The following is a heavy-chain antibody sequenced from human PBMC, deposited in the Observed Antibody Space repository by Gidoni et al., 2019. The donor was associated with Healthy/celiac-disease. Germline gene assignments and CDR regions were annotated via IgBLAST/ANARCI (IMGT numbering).Heavy chain of an antibody. V-gene: IGHV4-31*03. CDR3: ARDHKQWGRGWFDP. CDR2: IYYSGST. J-gene: IGHJ5*02. D-gene: IGHD3-16*01. CDR1: GGSISSGGYY. Sequence: QVQLQESGPGLVKPSQTLSLTCTVSGGSISSGGYYWSWIRQHPGKGLEWIGYIYYSGSTYYNPSLKRRVTISVDTSKNQFSLKLSSVTAADTAVYYCARDHKQWGRGWFDPWGQGTLVTVSS.